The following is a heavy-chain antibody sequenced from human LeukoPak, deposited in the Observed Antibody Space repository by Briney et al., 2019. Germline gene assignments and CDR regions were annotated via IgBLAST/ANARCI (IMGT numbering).Heavy chain of an antibody. Sequence: SETLSLTCTVSGGSISSGGYYWSWIRQHPGKGLEWIGYIYYSGSTYYNPSLKSRVTISVDTSKNQFSLKLSSVTAADTAVYYWAREVGGSADLWGRGTLVTVSS. D-gene: IGHD3-16*01. CDR2: IYYSGST. CDR3: AREVGGSADL. CDR1: GGSISSGGYY. J-gene: IGHJ2*01. V-gene: IGHV4-31*03.